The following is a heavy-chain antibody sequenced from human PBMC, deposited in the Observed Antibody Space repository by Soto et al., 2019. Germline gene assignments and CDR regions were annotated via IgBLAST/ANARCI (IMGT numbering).Heavy chain of an antibody. CDR1: GGSISSGGYS. Sequence: SETLSLTCAVSGGSISSGGYSWSWIRQPPGKGLEWIGYIYYSGSTYYNPSLKSRVTISVDTSKNQFSLKLSSVTAADTAVYYCAREGDTIIAYWGQGTLVTVSS. CDR2: IYYSGST. CDR3: AREGDTIIAY. V-gene: IGHV4-31*11. J-gene: IGHJ4*02. D-gene: IGHD2-2*01.